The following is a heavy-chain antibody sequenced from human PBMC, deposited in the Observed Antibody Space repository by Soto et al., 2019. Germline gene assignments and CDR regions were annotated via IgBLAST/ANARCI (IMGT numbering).Heavy chain of an antibody. CDR1: GGSISSTGYS. CDR3: ARGGGVATVNVFDS. D-gene: IGHD5-12*01. J-gene: IGHJ4*02. Sequence: QLHLQESGSGLVKPSQTLSLTCAVSGGSISSTGYSWSWIRQPPGKGLEWIGLIYHSGSTYYHPSLKSRVTISVDRSKNQFSLNLSSVPAADTALYYCARGGGVATVNVFDSWGQGTLVTVSS. V-gene: IGHV4-30-2*01. CDR2: IYHSGST.